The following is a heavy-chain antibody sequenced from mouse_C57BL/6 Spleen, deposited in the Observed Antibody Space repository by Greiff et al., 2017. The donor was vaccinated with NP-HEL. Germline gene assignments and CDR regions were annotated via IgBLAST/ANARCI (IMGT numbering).Heavy chain of an antibody. Sequence: VQVVESGPELVKPGASVKISCKASGYTFTDYYINWVKQRPGQGLEWIGWIYPGSGNTKYNEKFKGKATLTVDTSSSTAYMQLSSLTSEDSAVYFCAREPNWDNWYFDVWGTGTTVTVSS. CDR3: AREPNWDNWYFDV. CDR1: GYTFTDYY. J-gene: IGHJ1*03. D-gene: IGHD4-1*01. CDR2: IYPGSGNT. V-gene: IGHV1-84*01.